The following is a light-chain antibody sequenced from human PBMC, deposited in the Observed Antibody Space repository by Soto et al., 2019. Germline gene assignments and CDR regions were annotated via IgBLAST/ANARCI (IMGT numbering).Light chain of an antibody. CDR3: QQRRNWPPT. V-gene: IGKV3-11*01. CDR2: DAS. Sequence: EIVLTQSPATLSLSPGERATLSCRASQSVSSYLAWYQQKPGQAPRLLIYDASNRATGIPARFSGSGSGTDFPLTISSLEPEDFAVYYCQQRRNWPPTFGQGTKVEIK. CDR1: QSVSSY. J-gene: IGKJ2*01.